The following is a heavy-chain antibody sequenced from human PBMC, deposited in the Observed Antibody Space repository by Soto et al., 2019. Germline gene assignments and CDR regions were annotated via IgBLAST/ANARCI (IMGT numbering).Heavy chain of an antibody. J-gene: IGHJ4*02. CDR1: GFTFSSYG. Sequence: QVQLVESGRGVVQPGRSLRLSCAASGFTFSSYGMHWVRQAPGNGLEWVAVISYDGSNNYYADSVKGRFTISRDNSKNKLYLQMNILRTEDTAMDYCAIEAEDYGDWGYYFDYWCQGTLVTVSS. D-gene: IGHD4-17*01. CDR2: ISYDGSNN. CDR3: AIEAEDYGDWGYYFDY. V-gene: IGHV3-30*03.